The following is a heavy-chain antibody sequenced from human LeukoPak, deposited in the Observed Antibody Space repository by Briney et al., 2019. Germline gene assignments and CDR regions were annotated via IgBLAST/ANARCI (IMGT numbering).Heavy chain of an antibody. CDR1: GFTFSKYS. V-gene: IGHV3-48*01. CDR3: ARDSSSWYNGGFDP. CDR2: ISSSSRTI. Sequence: PGGSLRLSCAASGFTFSKYSMNWVRQAPGKGLEWVSYISSSSRTIYYADSVKGRFTISRDNAKNSLYLQMNSLRAEDTAVYYCARDSSSWYNGGFDPWGQGTLVTVSS. J-gene: IGHJ5*02. D-gene: IGHD6-13*01.